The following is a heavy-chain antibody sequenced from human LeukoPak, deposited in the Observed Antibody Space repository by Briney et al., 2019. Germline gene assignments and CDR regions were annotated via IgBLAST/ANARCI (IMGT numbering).Heavy chain of an antibody. V-gene: IGHV3-23*01. CDR3: AKGGPSWFDP. J-gene: IGHJ5*02. CDR1: GFTVSSNY. CDR2: ISGSGGST. Sequence: PGGSLRLSCAASGFTVSSNYMSWVRQAPGKGLEWVSAISGSGGSTYYADSVKGRFTISRDNSKNTLYLQMNSLRAEDTAVYYCAKGGPSWFDPWGQGTLVTVSS.